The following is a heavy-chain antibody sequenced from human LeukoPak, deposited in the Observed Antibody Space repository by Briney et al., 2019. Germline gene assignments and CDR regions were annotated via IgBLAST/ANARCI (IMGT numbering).Heavy chain of an antibody. Sequence: ASVKVSCKASGGTFSSYAISWVRQAPGQGLEWMGGIIPIFGTANYAQKFQGRVTITADKSTSTAYMELSSLRSEDTAVYYCARGIAARLNYYYYMDVWGKGTTVTVSS. D-gene: IGHD6-6*01. V-gene: IGHV1-69*06. J-gene: IGHJ6*03. CDR3: ARGIAARLNYYYYMDV. CDR2: IIPIFGTA. CDR1: GGTFSSYA.